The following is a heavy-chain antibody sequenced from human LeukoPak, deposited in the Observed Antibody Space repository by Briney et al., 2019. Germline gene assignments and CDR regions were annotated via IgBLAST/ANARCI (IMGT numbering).Heavy chain of an antibody. Sequence: PGGSLRLSCAASGFTFSGSAIHWVRQASGKGLEWVGRIRSKDNNYATAYAASVKGRFSVSRDDSKNTAYLQMNSLKIEDTAVYYCTRQGGYSYGYPFDFWGQGTLVTVS. J-gene: IGHJ4*02. CDR2: IRSKDNNYAT. V-gene: IGHV3-73*01. D-gene: IGHD5-18*01. CDR3: TRQGGYSYGYPFDF. CDR1: GFTFSGSA.